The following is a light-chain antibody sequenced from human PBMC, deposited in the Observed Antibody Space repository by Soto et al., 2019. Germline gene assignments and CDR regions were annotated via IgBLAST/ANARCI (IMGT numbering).Light chain of an antibody. J-gene: IGKJ5*01. Sequence: EVVLTQSPVTLSLSPGERATLSCRASQSFRGLLAWYQQKPGQAPRLLIYDAYKRATGIPPRFSGSGSGTDFTLTISSREAEDSAVYYCQQRHMWPITFGQGTRLQIQ. V-gene: IGKV3-11*01. CDR3: QQRHMWPIT. CDR2: DAY. CDR1: QSFRGL.